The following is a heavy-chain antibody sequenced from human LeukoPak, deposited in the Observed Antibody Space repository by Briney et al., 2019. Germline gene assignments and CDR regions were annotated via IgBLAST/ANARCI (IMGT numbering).Heavy chain of an antibody. J-gene: IGHJ1*01. CDR2: ISSSSSYI. V-gene: IGHV3-21*01. CDR3: ARGDSTVTPKYFQY. Sequence: SGGSLRLSCAASGFTFSSYSMNWVRQAPGKGLEWVSSISSSSSYIYYADSVKGRFTISRDNAKNSLYLQMNSLRAEDTAVYYCARGDSTVTPKYFQYWGQGTLVTVSS. D-gene: IGHD4-23*01. CDR1: GFTFSSYS.